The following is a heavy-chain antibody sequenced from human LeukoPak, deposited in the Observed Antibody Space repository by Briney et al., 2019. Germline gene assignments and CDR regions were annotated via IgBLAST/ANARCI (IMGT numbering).Heavy chain of an antibody. CDR1: GYTFTGYY. J-gene: IGHJ5*02. CDR3: ARVQGGSHYDFWSGWTAPNSWFDP. D-gene: IGHD3-3*01. CDR2: INPNSGGT. Sequence: ASVKVSCKASGYTFTGYYMHWVRQAPGQGLEWMGWINPNSGGTNYAQKFQGRVTMTRDTSISTAYMELSRLRSDDTAVYYCARVQGGSHYDFWSGWTAPNSWFDPWGQGTLVTVSS. V-gene: IGHV1-2*02.